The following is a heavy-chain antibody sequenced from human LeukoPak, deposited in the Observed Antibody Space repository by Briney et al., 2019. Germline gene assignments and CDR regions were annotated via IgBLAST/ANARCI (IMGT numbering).Heavy chain of an antibody. CDR1: GGSISSSSYY. J-gene: IGHJ3*02. V-gene: IGHV4-39*01. Sequence: SETLSLTCTVSGGSISSSSYYWGWIRQPPGKGLEWIGSIYYSGSTYYNPSLKSRVTISVDTSKNQFSLKLSSETAADTAVYYCARRLGYCSSTSCRTGGAFDIWGQGTMVTVSS. D-gene: IGHD2-2*01. CDR3: ARRLGYCSSTSCRTGGAFDI. CDR2: IYYSGST.